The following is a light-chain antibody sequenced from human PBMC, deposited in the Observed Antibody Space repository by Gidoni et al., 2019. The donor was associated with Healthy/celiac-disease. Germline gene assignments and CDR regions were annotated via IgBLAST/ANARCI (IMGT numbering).Light chain of an antibody. V-gene: IGKV1-39*01. CDR1: QSISSY. CDR3: QQSYSTPLT. J-gene: IGKJ1*01. Sequence: DTQMPRSPSSLSASVGDRVTITCRASQSISSYLNWYQQKPGKAPKLLIYAASSLQSGVPSRFSGSGSGTDFTLTISSLQPEDFATYYCQQSYSTPLTFXQXTKVEIK. CDR2: AAS.